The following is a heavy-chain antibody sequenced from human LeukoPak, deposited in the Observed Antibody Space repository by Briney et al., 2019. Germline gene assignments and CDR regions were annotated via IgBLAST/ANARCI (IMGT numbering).Heavy chain of an antibody. CDR3: ARLEYSITIFGVVIIHPFDY. J-gene: IGHJ4*02. Sequence: NTGESLKISCKGSGYSFTSYWIGWVRQMPGKGLEWMGIIYPGDSDTRYSPSFQGQVTISADKSISTAYLQWSSLKASDTAMYYCARLEYSITIFGVVIIHPFDYWGQGTLVTVSS. CDR2: IYPGDSDT. V-gene: IGHV5-51*01. D-gene: IGHD3-3*01. CDR1: GYSFTSYW.